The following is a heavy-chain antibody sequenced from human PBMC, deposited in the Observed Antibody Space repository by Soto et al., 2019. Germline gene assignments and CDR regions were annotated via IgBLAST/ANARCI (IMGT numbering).Heavy chain of an antibody. CDR2: IKSKTDGGTT. CDR3: TTGFSNYALFDDY. Sequence: GGSLRLSCAASGFTFSNAWMSWVRQAPGKGLEWVGRIKSKTDGGTTDYAAPVKCRFTISRDDSKNTLYLHMNSLKAEDTAVYSWTTGFSNYALFDDYWGQGTLVTVSS. V-gene: IGHV3-15*01. CDR1: GFTFSNAW. J-gene: IGHJ4*02. D-gene: IGHD4-4*01.